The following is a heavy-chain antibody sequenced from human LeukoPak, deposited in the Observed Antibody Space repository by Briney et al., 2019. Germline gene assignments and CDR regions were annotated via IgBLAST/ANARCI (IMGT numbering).Heavy chain of an antibody. CDR3: ASSHYYGSGSYYGPFDY. CDR1: GGSVSSGSYY. J-gene: IGHJ4*02. V-gene: IGHV4-61*01. Sequence: SETPSLTCTVSGGSVSSGSYYWSWIRQPPGKGLEWIGYIYYSGSTNYNPSLKSRVTISVDTSKNQFSLKLSSVTAADTAVYYCASSHYYGSGSYYGPFDYWGQGTLVTVSS. CDR2: IYYSGST. D-gene: IGHD3-10*01.